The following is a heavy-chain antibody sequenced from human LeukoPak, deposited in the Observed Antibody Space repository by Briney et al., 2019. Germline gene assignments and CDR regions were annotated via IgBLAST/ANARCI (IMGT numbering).Heavy chain of an antibody. V-gene: IGHV1-69*05. Sequence: SVKVSCKASGGTFSSYAISWVRQAPGQGLEWMGGIIPIFGTANYAQKFQGRVTITTDESTSTAYMELSSLRSEDTAAYYCAREAGTIEGPPKRGRNWFDPWGQGTLVTVSS. CDR3: AREAGTIEGPPKRGRNWFDP. J-gene: IGHJ5*02. CDR1: GGTFSSYA. D-gene: IGHD1-7*01. CDR2: IIPIFGTA.